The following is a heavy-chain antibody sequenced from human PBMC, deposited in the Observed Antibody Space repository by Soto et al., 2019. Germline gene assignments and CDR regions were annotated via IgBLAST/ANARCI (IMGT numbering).Heavy chain of an antibody. V-gene: IGHV4-39*01. CDR2: IYYSGRT. CDR1: GESISSSSYY. J-gene: IGHJ4*02. CDR3: ARQRTTVVTQAYFDH. Sequence: SETLSLTCIVSGESISSSSYYWGWIRQPPGKGLEWIGSIYYSGRTYYNPSFKSRVTISIDTSKNQFSMKLSSVTATDTAVYYCARQRTTVVTQAYFDHWGQGSLVTVS. D-gene: IGHD2-21*02.